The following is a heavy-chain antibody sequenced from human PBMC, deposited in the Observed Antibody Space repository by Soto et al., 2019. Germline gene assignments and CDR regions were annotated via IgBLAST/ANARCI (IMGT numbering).Heavy chain of an antibody. CDR3: IKASTVTGVGGYR. D-gene: IGHD6-19*01. V-gene: IGHV3-74*03. CDR2: ISSDGRNT. J-gene: IGHJ5*02. Sequence: EVQLVESGGGLVQPGGSLRLSCAASGFAFSSYWMQWVRQPPGKGPVWVSRISSDGRNTTYADPVKGRFTISRDNAKNTLPLQMTSLTDEDTAVYYCIKASTVTGVGGYRWGQGTLVTVSS. CDR1: GFAFSSYW.